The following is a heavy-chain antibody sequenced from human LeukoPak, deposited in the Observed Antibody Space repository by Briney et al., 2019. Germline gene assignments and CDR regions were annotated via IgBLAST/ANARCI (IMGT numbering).Heavy chain of an antibody. Sequence: SETLSLTCTVSGSSISSYYWSWIRQPAGKGLEWIGLIYTSGSTNYNPSLKSRITMSVDTSKSQFSLKLSSVTAADTAVYYCVRDNSRDGYNYYFDSWGQGTLVIVSS. CDR3: VRDNSRDGYNYYFDS. CDR2: IYTSGST. J-gene: IGHJ4*02. V-gene: IGHV4-4*07. CDR1: GSSISSYY. D-gene: IGHD5-24*01.